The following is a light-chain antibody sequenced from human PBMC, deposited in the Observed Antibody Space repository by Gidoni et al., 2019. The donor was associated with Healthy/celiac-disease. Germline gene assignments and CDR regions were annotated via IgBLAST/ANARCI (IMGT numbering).Light chain of an antibody. J-gene: IGKJ1*01. CDR1: QSVSSSY. Sequence: DIVLTHSPGTLSLSPGERATLSCRASQSVSSSYLAWYQQKPGQAPRLLIYGASSRATGLPDRFSGSGSGTDFTLTISRLEPEDFAVYYCQQYGSSPWTFGQGTKVEIK. V-gene: IGKV3-20*01. CDR2: GAS. CDR3: QQYGSSPWT.